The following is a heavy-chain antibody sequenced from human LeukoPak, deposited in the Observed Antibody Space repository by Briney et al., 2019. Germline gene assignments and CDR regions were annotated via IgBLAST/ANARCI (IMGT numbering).Heavy chain of an antibody. CDR2: INSDGSST. V-gene: IGHV3-74*01. Sequence: GGSLRLSCAASGFTFSGYDMHWVRQAPGKGLVWVSRINSDGSSTSYADSVKGRFTISRDNANNALYLQMNSLRAEDTAVYYCARSCSAGTCYVDYWGQGTLVTVSS. CDR3: ARSCSAGTCYVDY. D-gene: IGHD2-15*01. J-gene: IGHJ4*02. CDR1: GFTFSGYD.